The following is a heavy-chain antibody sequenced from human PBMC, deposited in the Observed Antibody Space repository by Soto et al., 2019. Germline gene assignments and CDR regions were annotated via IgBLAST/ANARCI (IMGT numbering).Heavy chain of an antibody. V-gene: IGHV3-23*01. Sequence: RRSCAASGFTFSSYAMSWVRQAPGKGLEWVSAISGSGGSTYYADSVKGRFTISRDNSKNTLYLQMNSLRAEDTAVYYCAKEAHYYDSSGYYPYYFDYWGQGTLVTVSS. CDR2: ISGSGGST. CDR1: GFTFSSYA. CDR3: AKEAHYYDSSGYYPYYFDY. D-gene: IGHD3-22*01. J-gene: IGHJ4*02.